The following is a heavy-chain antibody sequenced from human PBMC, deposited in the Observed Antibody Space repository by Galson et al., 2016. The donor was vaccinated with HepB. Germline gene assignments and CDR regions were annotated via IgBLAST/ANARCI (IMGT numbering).Heavy chain of an antibody. CDR2: ISGSGTTT. CDR3: AKPRRYNHDALHI. D-gene: IGHD5-18*01. Sequence: SLRLSCAASGFPFTTFALNWVRQAPGKGLQWVSFISGSGTTTFYTDSVMGRFTISRDNSKNMLYLQMDSLRAEDTAVYSCAKPRRYNHDALHIWGQGTMVTVSS. CDR1: GFPFTTFA. V-gene: IGHV3-23*01. J-gene: IGHJ3*02.